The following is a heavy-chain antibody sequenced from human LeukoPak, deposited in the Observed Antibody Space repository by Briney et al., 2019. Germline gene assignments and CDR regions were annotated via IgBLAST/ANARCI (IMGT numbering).Heavy chain of an antibody. J-gene: IGHJ4*02. D-gene: IGHD3-22*01. V-gene: IGHV4-39*01. CDR3: ARQMERLAYYYDSSGYYYGVN. CDR2: IYYSGST. CDR1: GGSISSSSYY. Sequence: SETLSLTCTVSGGSISSSSYYWGWIRQPPGKGLEWIGSIYYSGSTYYNPSLKSRVTISVDTSKNQCSLKLSSVTAADTAVYYCARQMERLAYYYDSSGYYYGVNWGQGTLVTVSS.